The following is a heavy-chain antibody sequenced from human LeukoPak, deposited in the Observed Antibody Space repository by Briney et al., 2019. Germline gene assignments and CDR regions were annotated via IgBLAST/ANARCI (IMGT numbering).Heavy chain of an antibody. CDR2: ISAYHGNT. CDR3: ARVITMVRGVIAVVTAIHPPDY. V-gene: IGHV1-18*04. CDR1: GYTFTSYG. Sequence: ASVKVSCKASGYTFTSYGIRWVRQAPGQGLEWMGWISAYHGNTNYAQKLQGRVTMTTDTSTSTAYMELRSLRSDDTAVYYCARVITMVRGVIAVVTAIHPPDYWGQGTLVTVSS. D-gene: IGHD3-10*01. J-gene: IGHJ4*02.